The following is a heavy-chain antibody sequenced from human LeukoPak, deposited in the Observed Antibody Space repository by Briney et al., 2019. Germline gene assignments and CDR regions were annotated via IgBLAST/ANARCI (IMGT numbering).Heavy chain of an antibody. Sequence: VASVKVSCKASGYTFTGYYMHWVRQAPGQGLEWMGWINPNSGGTNYAQKFQGRVTMTRDTSISTAYMELSSLRSEDTAVYYCATVGVVGASYYFDYWGQGTLVTVSS. CDR3: ATVGVVGASYYFDY. CDR1: GYTFTGYY. D-gene: IGHD1-26*01. V-gene: IGHV1-2*02. J-gene: IGHJ4*02. CDR2: INPNSGGT.